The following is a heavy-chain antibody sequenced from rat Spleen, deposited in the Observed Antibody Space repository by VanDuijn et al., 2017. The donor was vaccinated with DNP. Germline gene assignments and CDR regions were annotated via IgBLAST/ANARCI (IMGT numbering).Heavy chain of an antibody. V-gene: IGHV5-25*01. CDR2: MSPTTRSS. CDR3: ATHSAEY. CDR1: GFSFSDYD. J-gene: IGHJ2*01. Sequence: EVQLVESGGGLVQPGRSLKLSCAASGFSFSDYDMAWVRQAPTKGLEWVACMSPTTRSSYYRDSVRGRFTVSRDDATSTLYLQMDSLRSEDTATYYCATHSAEYWGQGVMVTVSS.